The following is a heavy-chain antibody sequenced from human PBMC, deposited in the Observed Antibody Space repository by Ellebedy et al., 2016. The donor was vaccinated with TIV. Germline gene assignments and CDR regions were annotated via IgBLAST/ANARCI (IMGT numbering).Heavy chain of an antibody. CDR2: ITRDGTST. D-gene: IGHD1-26*01. V-gene: IGHV3-43*02. J-gene: IGHJ6*02. Sequence: GESLKISCAASGFTFADFAMHCVRQVPWKGLVWVSVITRDGTSTYYADSVKGRFTISRDNSKNSLYLQMNSLRSEDTAFYYCAKDQIGATSRDPFYGMDVWGPGTTVTVSS. CDR3: AKDQIGATSRDPFYGMDV. CDR1: GFTFADFA.